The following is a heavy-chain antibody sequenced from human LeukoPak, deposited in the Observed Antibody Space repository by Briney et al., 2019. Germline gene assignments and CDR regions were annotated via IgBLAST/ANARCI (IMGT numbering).Heavy chain of an antibody. Sequence: SETLSLTCTVSGGSISSGSYYWSWIRQPAGKGLEWIGRIYISGSTNYNPSLKSRVTISVDTSKNQFPPKLSSVTAADTAVYYCARIYSGYDLSGVGIDYWGQGTLVTVSS. J-gene: IGHJ4*02. V-gene: IGHV4-61*02. CDR2: IYISGST. CDR3: ARIYSGYDLSGVGIDY. CDR1: GGSISSGSYY. D-gene: IGHD5-12*01.